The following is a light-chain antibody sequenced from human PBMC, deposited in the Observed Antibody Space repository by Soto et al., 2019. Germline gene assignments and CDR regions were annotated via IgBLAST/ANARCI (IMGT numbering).Light chain of an antibody. V-gene: IGKV1-5*03. CDR3: HHYNSYSEA. CDR1: QSISSW. J-gene: IGKJ1*01. Sequence: DIRLSQSPSTLSSSIGDRVTITCRASQSISSWLAWYQQKPGKAPKLLIYRASTLKSGVPSRFSGSGSGTEFTLTISSLQPDDFATYYCHHYNSYSEAFGQGTKVAIK. CDR2: RAS.